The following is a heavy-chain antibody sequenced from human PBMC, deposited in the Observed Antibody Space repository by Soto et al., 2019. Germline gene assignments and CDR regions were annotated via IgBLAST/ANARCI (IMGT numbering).Heavy chain of an antibody. CDR2: IYYSGST. D-gene: IGHD1-7*01. CDR1: GDSINNGGYY. J-gene: IGHJ4*02. CDR3: ARQKASGTFTYYFDN. V-gene: IGHV4-31*03. Sequence: SETLSLTCSVSGDSINNGGYYWAWIRQYPGKGLEWIGYIYYSGSTHHNPSLESRDTISLDTSKNQFSLILSSVTAADTAVYYCARQKASGTFTYYFDNWGQGALVTVSS.